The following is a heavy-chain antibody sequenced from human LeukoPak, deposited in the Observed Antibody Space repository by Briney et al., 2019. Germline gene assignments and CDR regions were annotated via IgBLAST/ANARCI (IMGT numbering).Heavy chain of an antibody. CDR1: GFTFSTYS. J-gene: IGHJ4*02. Sequence: GGSLRLSCAASGFTFSTYSMNWVRQAPGKGLEWVSYISSRSNMIYYADSVKGRFTISRDNVKNSLYLQMNSLRAEDTAVYYCARDKTLRWLNSPLWYWGQGTLVTVSS. CDR2: ISSRSNMI. CDR3: ARDKTLRWLNSPLWY. D-gene: IGHD4-23*01. V-gene: IGHV3-48*04.